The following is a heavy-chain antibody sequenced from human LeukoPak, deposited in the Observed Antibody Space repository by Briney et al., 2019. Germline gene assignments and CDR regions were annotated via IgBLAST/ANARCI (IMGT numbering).Heavy chain of an antibody. D-gene: IGHD1-20*01. J-gene: IGHJ4*02. Sequence: GGSLRLSCAASGFTFSSYGMHWVRQAPGKGLEWVAVISYDGSNKYYADSVKGRFTISRDNSKNTLYLQMNSLRAEDTAVYYCARVSVTGITGTTDYFDYWGQGTLVTVSS. CDR3: ARVSVTGITGTTDYFDY. V-gene: IGHV3-30*03. CDR1: GFTFSSYG. CDR2: ISYDGSNK.